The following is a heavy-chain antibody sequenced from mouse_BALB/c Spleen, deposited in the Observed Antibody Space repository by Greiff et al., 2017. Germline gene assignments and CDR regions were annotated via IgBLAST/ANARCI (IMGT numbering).Heavy chain of an antibody. D-gene: IGHD1-1*01. CDR2: IRLKSNNYAT. CDR1: GFTFSNYW. CDR3: TRVYGSHFDY. Sequence: EVKLMESGGGLVQPGGSMKLSCVASGFTFSNYWMNWVRQSPEKGLEWVAEIRLKSNNYATHYAESVKGRFTISRDDSKSSVYLQMNNLRAEDTGIYYCTRVYGSHFDYWGQGTTLTVSS. J-gene: IGHJ2*01. V-gene: IGHV6-6*02.